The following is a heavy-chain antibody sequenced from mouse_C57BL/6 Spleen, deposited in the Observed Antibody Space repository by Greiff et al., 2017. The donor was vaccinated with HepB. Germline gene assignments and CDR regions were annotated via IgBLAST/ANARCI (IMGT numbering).Heavy chain of an antibody. CDR1: GYTFTSYW. Sequence: QVQLQQSGAELVMPGASVKLSCKASGYTFTSYWMHWVKQRPGQALEWIGEIDPSDSYTNYNQKFKGKSTLTVDKSSSTAYMQLSSLTSEDSAVYYCARGGTYYSNYKAWFAYWGQGTLVTVSA. D-gene: IGHD2-5*01. CDR3: ARGGTYYSNYKAWFAY. CDR2: IDPSDSYT. J-gene: IGHJ3*01. V-gene: IGHV1-69*01.